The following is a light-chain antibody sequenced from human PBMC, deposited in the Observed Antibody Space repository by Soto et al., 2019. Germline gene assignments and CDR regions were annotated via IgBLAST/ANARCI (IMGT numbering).Light chain of an antibody. Sequence: DIQMSLSAATVSASVGDTVTVTCRASQSVSGWLAWYQQKPGEAPKLLIYDASALPRGVPSRFSGSGSGTKFTLTIASLQPDDFTTYYRQQYETCSGPFGPGTKV. CDR1: QSVSGW. CDR2: DAS. J-gene: IGKJ1*01. CDR3: QQYETCSGP. V-gene: IGKV1-5*01.